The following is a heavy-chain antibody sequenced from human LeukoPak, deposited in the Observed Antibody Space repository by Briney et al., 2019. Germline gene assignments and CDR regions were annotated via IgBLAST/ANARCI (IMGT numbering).Heavy chain of an antibody. V-gene: IGHV4-34*01. CDR3: ARELGYSYGRYFDY. D-gene: IGHD5-18*01. CDR1: GGSFSRYY. CDR2: INHSGST. J-gene: IGHJ4*02. Sequence: SETLSLTCAVYGGSFSRYYWSWIRQPPGKGLEWIGEINHSGSTNYNPSLKSRVTISVDTSKNQFSLKLSSVTAADTAVYYCARELGYSYGRYFDYWGQGTLVTVSS.